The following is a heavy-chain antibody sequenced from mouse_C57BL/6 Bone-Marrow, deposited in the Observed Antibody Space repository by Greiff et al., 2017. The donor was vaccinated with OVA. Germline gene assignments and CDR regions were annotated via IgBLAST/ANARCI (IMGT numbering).Heavy chain of an antibody. CDR1: GFSLTSYG. V-gene: IGHV2-5*01. Sequence: VKLMESGPGLVQPSQSLSITCTVSGFSLTSYGVHWVRQSPGKGLEWLGVIWRGGSTDYNAAFMSRLSITKDNSKSQVFFKMNSLQADDTAIYYCAKKGVRAVVAPYAMDYWGQGTSVTVSS. J-gene: IGHJ4*01. D-gene: IGHD1-1*01. CDR3: AKKGVRAVVAPYAMDY. CDR2: IWRGGST.